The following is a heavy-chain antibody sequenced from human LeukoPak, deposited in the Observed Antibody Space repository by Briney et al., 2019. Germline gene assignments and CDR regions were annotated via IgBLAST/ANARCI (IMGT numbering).Heavy chain of an antibody. CDR2: IYYSGST. J-gene: IGHJ4*02. D-gene: IGHD5-12*01. V-gene: IGHV4-39*01. Sequence: SETLSLTCTVSGGSISSSSYYWGWIRQPPGKGLEWIGSIYYSGSTYYNPSLKSRVTMSVDTSKNQFSLKLNSVTAADTAVYYCARHGHYSGYDLHHEYWGQGTLVTVSS. CDR1: GGSISSSSYY. CDR3: ARHGHYSGYDLHHEY.